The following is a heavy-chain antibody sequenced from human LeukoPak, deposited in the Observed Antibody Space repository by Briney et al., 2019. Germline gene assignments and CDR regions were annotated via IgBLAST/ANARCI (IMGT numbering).Heavy chain of an antibody. Sequence: GESLKTSCQGSGYSFTSYWIGLVRQMPAKGLESRGIIYPGDSDTRYSPSFQGQVTISADKSISTAYLQWSSLKASDTAMYYCARPLLSRYSSSSFDAFDIWGQGTMVTVSS. V-gene: IGHV5-51*01. CDR1: GYSFTSYW. CDR3: ARPLLSRYSSSSFDAFDI. CDR2: IYPGDSDT. D-gene: IGHD6-6*01. J-gene: IGHJ3*02.